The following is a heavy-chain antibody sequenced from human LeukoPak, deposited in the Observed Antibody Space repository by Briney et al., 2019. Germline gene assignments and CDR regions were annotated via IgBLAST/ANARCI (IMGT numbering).Heavy chain of an antibody. Sequence: GGSLRLSCAASGFTFSDHYMDWVRQAPGKGLEWVGRTRNKANSYTTEYAASVKGRFTISRDDSENSLYLQMNGLKTEDTAVYYCARFLVGATTGSAFDIWGQGTMVTVSS. CDR3: ARFLVGATTGSAFDI. CDR2: TRNKANSYTT. D-gene: IGHD1-26*01. V-gene: IGHV3-72*01. J-gene: IGHJ3*02. CDR1: GFTFSDHY.